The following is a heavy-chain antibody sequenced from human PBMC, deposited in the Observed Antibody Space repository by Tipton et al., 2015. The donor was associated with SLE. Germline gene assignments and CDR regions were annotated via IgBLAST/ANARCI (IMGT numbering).Heavy chain of an antibody. Sequence: SLRLSCEASGFTVSSNYMSWVRQAPGKGLEWVSVIYSGGSTYYADSVKGRFTISRDNSKKSLFLQMRSLRSEDTGVYFCASNYDFGSAIPYWGQGTLVAVSA. CDR2: IYSGGST. CDR3: ASNYDFGSAIPY. V-gene: IGHV3-66*01. D-gene: IGHD3-3*01. J-gene: IGHJ4*02. CDR1: GFTVSSNY.